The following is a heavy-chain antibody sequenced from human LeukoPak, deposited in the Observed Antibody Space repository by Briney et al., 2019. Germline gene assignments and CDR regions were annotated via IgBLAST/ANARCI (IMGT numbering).Heavy chain of an antibody. Sequence: PGGSLRLYCAASGFTFSSYAMHWDRQAPGKGLEWVAVISYDGSNKYYADSVKGRFTISRDNSKNTLYLQMNSLRAEDTAVYYCARNRGVVAVFVGFDPWGQGTLVTVSS. D-gene: IGHD2-15*01. CDR2: ISYDGSNK. J-gene: IGHJ5*02. CDR1: GFTFSSYA. V-gene: IGHV3-30*04. CDR3: ARNRGVVAVFVGFDP.